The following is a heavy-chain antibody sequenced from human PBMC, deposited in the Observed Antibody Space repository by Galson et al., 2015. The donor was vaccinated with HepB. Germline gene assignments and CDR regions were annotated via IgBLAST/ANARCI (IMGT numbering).Heavy chain of an antibody. Sequence: SLRLSCAASGFTFSTYAMSWVRQAPGKGLEWVSAISGGGGNTYYADSVKGRFTISRDNSKNTLYLQMNSLRAEDRAVYYCAKILGYDILTGYSAFDYWGQGTLVTVSS. CDR2: ISGGGGNT. CDR1: GFTFSTYA. D-gene: IGHD3-9*01. CDR3: AKILGYDILTGYSAFDY. J-gene: IGHJ4*02. V-gene: IGHV3-23*01.